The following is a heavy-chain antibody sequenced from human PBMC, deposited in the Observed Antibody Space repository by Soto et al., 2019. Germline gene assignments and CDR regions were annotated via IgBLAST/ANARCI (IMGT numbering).Heavy chain of an antibody. CDR2: ISAYNGNT. Sequence: ASVKVSCKASGGTFSSYAISWVRQAPGQGLEWMGWISAYNGNTNYAQKLQGRVTMTTDTSTSTAYMELRSLRSDDTAVYYCARDLRDYGDSYYFDYWGQGTLVTVSS. D-gene: IGHD4-17*01. V-gene: IGHV1-18*01. J-gene: IGHJ4*02. CDR1: GGTFSSYA. CDR3: ARDLRDYGDSYYFDY.